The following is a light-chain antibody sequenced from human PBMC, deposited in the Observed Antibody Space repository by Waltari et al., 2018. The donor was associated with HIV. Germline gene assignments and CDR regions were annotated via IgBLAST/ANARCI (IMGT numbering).Light chain of an antibody. CDR2: DFT. J-gene: IGLJ3*02. CDR3: CSYAGITTWV. V-gene: IGLV2-23*02. Sequence: QSALTQPASVSGSPGQSITISCTGTSNDLGRYDLVSWYQHQPGRAPNLIIYDFTKWPSGVSHRFSGSKSGATASLTISVLQAEDEADYYCCSYAGITTWVFGGGTKVTVL. CDR1: SNDLGRYDL.